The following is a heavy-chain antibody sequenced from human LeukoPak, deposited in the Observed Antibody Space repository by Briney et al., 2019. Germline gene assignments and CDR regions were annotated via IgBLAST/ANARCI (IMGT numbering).Heavy chain of an antibody. CDR3: ARLPGIAAV. Sequence: SETLSLTCTVSGGSTSRYYWSWVRQPPGKRLEWLGYIYYSGSTTYNPSLKSRLTMSVDTSKNQISLKLISLTAADTAVYYCARLPGIAAVWGQGTLVTVSS. CDR1: GGSTSRYY. CDR2: IYYSGST. D-gene: IGHD6-13*01. V-gene: IGHV4-59*08. J-gene: IGHJ4*02.